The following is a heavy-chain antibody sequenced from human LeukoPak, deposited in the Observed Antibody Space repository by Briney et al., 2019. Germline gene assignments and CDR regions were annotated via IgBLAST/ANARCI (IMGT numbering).Heavy chain of an antibody. Sequence: ASVKVSCKASGYTFTSYGISWVRQAPGQGLEGMGWISAYNGNTNYAQKFQGWVTMTRDTSISTAYMELSRLRSDDTAVYYCARDGGNSGPFDYWGQGTLVTVSS. CDR2: ISAYNGNT. CDR3: ARDGGNSGPFDY. CDR1: GYTFTSYG. J-gene: IGHJ4*02. D-gene: IGHD4-23*01. V-gene: IGHV1-18*01.